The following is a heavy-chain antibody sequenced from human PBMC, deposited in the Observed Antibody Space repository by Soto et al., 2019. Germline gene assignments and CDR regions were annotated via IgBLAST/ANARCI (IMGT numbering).Heavy chain of an antibody. D-gene: IGHD4-17*01. J-gene: IGHJ3*02. V-gene: IGHV5-10-1*01. CDR1: GYSFTSYW. CDR2: IDPSDSYT. CDR3: AREMNYGDYSHAFDI. Sequence: GESLKISCKGSGYSFTSYWISWARQMPGKGLEWMGRIDPSDSYTNYSPSFQGHVTISADKSISTAYLQWSSLKASDTAMYYCAREMNYGDYSHAFDIWGQGTMVTVSS.